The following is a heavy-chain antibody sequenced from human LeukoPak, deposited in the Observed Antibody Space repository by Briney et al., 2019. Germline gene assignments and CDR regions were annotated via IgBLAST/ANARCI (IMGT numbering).Heavy chain of an antibody. CDR1: GYTFTTYG. V-gene: IGHV1-69*04. Sequence: SVKVSCKASGYTFTTYGISWVRQAPGQGLEWMGRIIPILGIANYAQKFQGRVTITADKSTSTAYMELSSLRSEDTAVYYCARETEGYGDFYYYGMDVWGQGTTVTVSS. CDR2: IIPILGIA. J-gene: IGHJ6*02. D-gene: IGHD4-17*01. CDR3: ARETEGYGDFYYYGMDV.